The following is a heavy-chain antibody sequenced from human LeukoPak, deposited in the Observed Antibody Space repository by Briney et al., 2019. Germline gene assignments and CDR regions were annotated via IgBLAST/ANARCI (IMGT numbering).Heavy chain of an antibody. CDR2: ISSSSSTI. D-gene: IGHD6-6*01. CDR3: AREYSSSSGRAFDI. J-gene: IGHJ3*02. Sequence: GGSLRLSCAASGFTFSSYSMNWVRQAPGKGLERVSYISSSSSTIYYAESVRGRFTTSRDNAKNSLYLQMNSLRAEDTAVYYCAREYSSSSGRAFDIWGQGTMVTVSS. V-gene: IGHV3-48*01. CDR1: GFTFSSYS.